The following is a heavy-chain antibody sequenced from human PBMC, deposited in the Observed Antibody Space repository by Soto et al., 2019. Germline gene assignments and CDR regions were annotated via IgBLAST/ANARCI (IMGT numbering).Heavy chain of an antibody. Sequence: QLQLQESGSGLVKPSQTLSLTCAVSGGSISSGGYSWSWIRQPPGKGLEWIGYIYHSGSTYYNPSLKSRVTISVDRSKNQFSLKLSSVTAADTAVYYCARDGDDLWASGAFDIWGQGTMVTVSS. D-gene: IGHD3-3*01. CDR2: IYHSGST. J-gene: IGHJ3*02. V-gene: IGHV4-30-2*01. CDR3: ARDGDDLWASGAFDI. CDR1: GGSISSGGYS.